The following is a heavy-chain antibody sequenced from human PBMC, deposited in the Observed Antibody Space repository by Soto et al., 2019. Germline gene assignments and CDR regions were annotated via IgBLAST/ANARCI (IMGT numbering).Heavy chain of an antibody. V-gene: IGHV3-53*01. J-gene: IGHJ4*02. CDR2: IYSGGST. CDR1: GFTVSSNY. Sequence: GGSLRLSCAAPGFTVSSNYMSWVRQAPGKGLEWVSVIYSGGSTYYADSVKGRFTISRDNSKNTLYLQMNSLRAEDTAVYYCARGPPPVGSYWGQGTLVTVSS. D-gene: IGHD3-10*01. CDR3: ARGPPPVGSY.